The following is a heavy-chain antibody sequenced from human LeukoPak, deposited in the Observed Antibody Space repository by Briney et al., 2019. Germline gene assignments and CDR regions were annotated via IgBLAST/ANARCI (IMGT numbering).Heavy chain of an antibody. CDR1: GFAFSNAW. J-gene: IGHJ4*02. V-gene: IGHV3-15*01. CDR3: TTDVVVITLGLSY. D-gene: IGHD3-22*01. Sequence: PGGSLRLSCAASGFAFSNAWMSWVRQAPGKGLEWVGRIKSKTDGGTADYAAPVKGRFTISRDDSKNTLYLQMNSLKTEDTAVYYCTTDVVVITLGLSYWGQGTLVTVSS. CDR2: IKSKTDGGTA.